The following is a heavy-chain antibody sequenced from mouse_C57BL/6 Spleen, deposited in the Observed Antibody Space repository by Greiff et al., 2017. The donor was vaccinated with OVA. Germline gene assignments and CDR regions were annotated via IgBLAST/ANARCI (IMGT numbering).Heavy chain of an antibody. Sequence: QVQLQQSGAELVKPGASVKISCKASGYAFSSYWMNWVKQRPGKGLEWIGQIYPGDGDTNYNGKFKGKATLTADKSSSTAYMQLSSLTSEDSAVYFCARGLRYYGSSYVDYYAMDYWGQGTSVTVSS. D-gene: IGHD1-1*01. CDR2: IYPGDGDT. J-gene: IGHJ4*01. CDR3: ARGLRYYGSSYVDYYAMDY. CDR1: GYAFSSYW. V-gene: IGHV1-80*01.